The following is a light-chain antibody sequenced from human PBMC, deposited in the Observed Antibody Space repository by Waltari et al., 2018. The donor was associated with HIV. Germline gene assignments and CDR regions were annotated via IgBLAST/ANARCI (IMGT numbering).Light chain of an antibody. V-gene: IGLV2-14*01. CDR3: CSYTSSGTLV. CDR2: EVS. CDR1: SSDVGAYDY. J-gene: IGLJ2*01. Sequence: QSALTQPASVSASPGQSITISCTGTSSDVGAYDYVSWYQYHPGKAPKLMISEVSRRPSWVSNRFSGAKSGMTASLTISGLQAEDEADYYCCSYTSSGTLVFGGGTKLTVL.